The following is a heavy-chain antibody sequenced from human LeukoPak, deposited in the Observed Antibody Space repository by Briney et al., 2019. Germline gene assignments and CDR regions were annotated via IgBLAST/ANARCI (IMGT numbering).Heavy chain of an antibody. CDR3: ARGVDWIDP. J-gene: IGHJ5*02. CDR2: INHSGSTT. Sequence: PSETLSLTCAVYGESFSGYYWNWIRQPPGKGLEWIGEINHSGSTTNHNPSLKSRVTMSVDTSKNQFSLKLSSVTAADTAVYYCARGVDWIDPWGQGTLVTVSS. D-gene: IGHD2-15*01. V-gene: IGHV4-34*01. CDR1: GESFSGYY.